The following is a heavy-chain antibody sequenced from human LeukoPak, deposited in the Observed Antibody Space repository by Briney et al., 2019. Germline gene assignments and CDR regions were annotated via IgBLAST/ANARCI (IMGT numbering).Heavy chain of an antibody. J-gene: IGHJ6*02. CDR2: IYHSGST. D-gene: IGHD6-19*01. V-gene: IGHV4-30-2*01. CDR3: ARGHSRVACTYYYYGMDV. Sequence: PSETLSLTCAVSGGSISSGGYSWSWIRQPPGKGLEWIGYIYHSGSTYYNPSLKSRVTISVDRSKNQFSLKLSSVTAADTAVYYCARGHSRVACTYYYYGMDVWGQGTTVTVSS. CDR1: GGSISSGGYS.